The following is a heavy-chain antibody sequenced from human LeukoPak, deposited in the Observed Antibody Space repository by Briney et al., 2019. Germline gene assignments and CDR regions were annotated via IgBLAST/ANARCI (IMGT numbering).Heavy chain of an antibody. CDR1: GFTFSSYA. Sequence: GGSLRLSCAASGFTFSSYAMSWVRQAPGKGLEWVSAISGSGGSTYYADSVKGRFTISRDNSKNTLYLQMNSLRAEDTAVYFCARGSGWLYYFDYWGQGTLVTVSS. V-gene: IGHV3-23*01. CDR2: ISGSGGST. CDR3: ARGSGWLYYFDY. D-gene: IGHD6-19*01. J-gene: IGHJ4*02.